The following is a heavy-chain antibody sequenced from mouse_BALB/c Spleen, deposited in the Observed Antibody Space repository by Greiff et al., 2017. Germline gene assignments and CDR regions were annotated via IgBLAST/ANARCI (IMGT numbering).Heavy chain of an antibody. V-gene: IGHV1S126*01. J-gene: IGHJ4*01. CDR3: ARSGLRPPYMDY. D-gene: IGHD1-2*01. CDR2: IDPSDSET. CDR1: GYSFTSYW. Sequence: QVQLKQSGPQLVRPGASVKISCKASGYSFTSYWMHWVKQRPGQGLEWIGMIDPSDSETRLNQKFKDKATLTVDKSSSTAYMQLSSPTSEDSAVYYCARSGLRPPYMDYWGQGTSVTVSA.